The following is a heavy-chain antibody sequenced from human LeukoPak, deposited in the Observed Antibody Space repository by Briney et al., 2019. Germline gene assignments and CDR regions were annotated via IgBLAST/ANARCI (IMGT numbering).Heavy chain of an antibody. CDR2: IYYSGST. Sequence: SETLSLTCTVSGGSVSSGSYYWSWIRQPPGKGLEWIGYIYYSGSTNYNPSLKSRVTISVDTSKNQFSLKLSSVTAADTAVYYCARIRDSSGWYGGDYWGQGTLVTVSS. CDR1: GGSVSSGSYY. D-gene: IGHD6-19*01. V-gene: IGHV4-61*01. CDR3: ARIRDSSGWYGGDY. J-gene: IGHJ4*02.